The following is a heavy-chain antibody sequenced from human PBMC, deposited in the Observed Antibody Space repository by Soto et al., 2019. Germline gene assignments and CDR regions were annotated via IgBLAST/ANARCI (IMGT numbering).Heavy chain of an antibody. Sequence: SETLSLTCTVSGGSISSSSYYWGWIRQPPGKGLEWIGSIYYSGSTYYNPSLKSRVTISVDTSKNQFSLKLSSVTAADTAVYYCARQMDSSGWADYYYYYYMDVWGKGTTVTVSS. D-gene: IGHD6-19*01. CDR2: IYYSGST. CDR1: GGSISSSSYY. J-gene: IGHJ6*03. V-gene: IGHV4-39*01. CDR3: ARQMDSSGWADYYYYYYMDV.